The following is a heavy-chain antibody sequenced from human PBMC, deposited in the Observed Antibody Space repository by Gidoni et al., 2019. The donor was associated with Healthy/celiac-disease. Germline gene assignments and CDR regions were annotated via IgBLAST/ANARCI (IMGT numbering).Heavy chain of an antibody. CDR3: ARGHRQWLEWCGGDCYSTLAAFDI. V-gene: IGHV3-30-3*01. CDR1: VFTFSSYA. Sequence: QVQLVESGGGVVQPGRSLRLSCAASVFTFSSYAMHWFRQSPGKGLECVAVISYDGSNKYYADSVKGRFTISRDNSKNTLYLQMNSLRAEDTAVYYCARGHRQWLEWCGGDCYSTLAAFDIWGQGTMVTVSS. D-gene: IGHD2-21*02. CDR2: ISYDGSNK. J-gene: IGHJ3*02.